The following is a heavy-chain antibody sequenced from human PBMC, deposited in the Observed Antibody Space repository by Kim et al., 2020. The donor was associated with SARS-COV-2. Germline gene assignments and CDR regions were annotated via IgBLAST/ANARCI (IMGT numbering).Heavy chain of an antibody. D-gene: IGHD6-13*01. J-gene: IGHJ6*02. V-gene: IGHV3-48*03. CDR2: ISSSGSTI. Sequence: GGSLRLSCAASGFTFSSYEMNWVRQAPGKGLEWVSYISSSGSTIYYADSVKGRFTISRDNAKNSLYLQMNSLRAEDTAVYYCARDGWYSSSWTRDTYYYYYGMDVWGQGTTVTVSS. CDR3: ARDGWYSSSWTRDTYYYYYGMDV. CDR1: GFTFSSYE.